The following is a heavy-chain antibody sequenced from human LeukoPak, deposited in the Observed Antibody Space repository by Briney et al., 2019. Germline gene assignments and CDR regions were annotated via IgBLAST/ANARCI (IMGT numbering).Heavy chain of an antibody. CDR1: GLHFSGTA. CDR3: AKDGAQYSSGPECDP. J-gene: IGHJ5*02. V-gene: IGHV3-23*01. D-gene: IGHD6-19*01. Sequence: GGSLNLSCHASGLHFSGTAMSWGRQAPGKGLEWVSAISHDGMKAYYADSGKGRFTISRDNSKKTVSLEISSLTAADTGVYYCAKDGAQYSSGPECDPRGQGALVTVSP. CDR2: ISHDGMKA.